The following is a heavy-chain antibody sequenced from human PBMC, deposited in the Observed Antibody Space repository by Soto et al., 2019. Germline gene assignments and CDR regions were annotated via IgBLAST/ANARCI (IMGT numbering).Heavy chain of an antibody. V-gene: IGHV3-74*01. CDR2: INSDGSST. J-gene: IGHJ6*02. D-gene: IGHD6-13*01. CDR3: ARGGIAAAYISYYGMDV. Sequence: GGSLRLSCGASGFKLRNYWMHWVRQAPGKGLVWVSRINSDGSSTTYADSVKGRFTISRDDAKNTLYLQLNSLRAEDTAIYFCARGGIAAAYISYYGMDVWGQGTTVTVSS. CDR1: GFKLRNYW.